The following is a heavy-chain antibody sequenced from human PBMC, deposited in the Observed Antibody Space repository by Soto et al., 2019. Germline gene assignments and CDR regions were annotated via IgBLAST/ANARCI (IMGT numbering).Heavy chain of an antibody. CDR3: ARDNGVGP. CDR2: IYDSGST. J-gene: IGHJ5*02. CDR1: GGSISSGDYY. D-gene: IGHD2-8*01. Sequence: QMQRQESGPGLVKPSQNLSLTCTVSGGSISSGDYYWSWIRQPPGKGLEWIGYIYDSGSTYYNSSLKSRVNITLDTSKNQFSLKLTSVTAADTAVYYCARDNGVGPWGQGTLVTVSS. V-gene: IGHV4-30-4*01.